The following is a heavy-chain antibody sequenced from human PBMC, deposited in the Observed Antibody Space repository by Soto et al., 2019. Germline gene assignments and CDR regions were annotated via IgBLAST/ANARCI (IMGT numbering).Heavy chain of an antibody. V-gene: IGHV1-24*01. J-gene: IGHJ4*02. CDR2: FDPEDGET. CDR3: ATRLRGSGYDYGDGNYFDY. D-gene: IGHD4-17*01. CDR1: GYTLTELS. Sequence: ASVKVSCKVSGYTLTELSMHWVRQAPGKGLEWMGGFDPEDGETIYAQKFQGRVTMTEDTSTDTAYMELSSLRSEDTAVYYCATRLRGSGYDYGDGNYFDYWGQGTLVTVSS.